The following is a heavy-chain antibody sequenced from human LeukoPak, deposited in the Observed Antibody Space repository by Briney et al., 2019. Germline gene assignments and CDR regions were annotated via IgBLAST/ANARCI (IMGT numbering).Heavy chain of an antibody. Sequence: GGSLRLSCAVSGFTFTNYAMSWVRQAPGKGLEWVSTVTGSGDSTFYAVSVKGRFTISRDNSKNTLFLQMNNLRAEDTAVYYCAKARGNYFTHLDYWGQGTLVTVSS. D-gene: IGHD2/OR15-2a*01. CDR1: GFTFTNYA. CDR3: AKARGNYFTHLDY. CDR2: VTGSGDST. J-gene: IGHJ4*02. V-gene: IGHV3-23*01.